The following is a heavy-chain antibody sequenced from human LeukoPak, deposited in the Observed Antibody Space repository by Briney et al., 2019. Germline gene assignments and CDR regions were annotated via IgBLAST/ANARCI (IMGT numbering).Heavy chain of an antibody. CDR2: ISSSSSYI. J-gene: IGHJ4*02. D-gene: IGHD6-19*01. CDR1: GFTFSSYS. V-gene: IGHV3-21*04. CDR3: AKDSSEAEQWLVLGAY. Sequence: PGGSLRLSCAASGFTFSSYSMNWVRQAPGKGLEWVSSISSSSSYIYYADSVKGRFTISRDNSKNTLYLQMNSLRAEDTAVYYCAKDSSEAEQWLVLGAYWGQGTLVTVSS.